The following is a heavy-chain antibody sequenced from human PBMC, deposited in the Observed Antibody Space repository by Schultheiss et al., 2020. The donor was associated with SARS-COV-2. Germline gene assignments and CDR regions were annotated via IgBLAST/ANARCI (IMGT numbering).Heavy chain of an antibody. V-gene: IGHV3-21*01. CDR2: ISSSSSYI. CDR3: ARDSSSGREGFDP. D-gene: IGHD6-19*01. J-gene: IGHJ5*02. CDR1: GFTFSSYS. Sequence: GGSLRLSCAASGFTFSSYSMNWVRQAPGKGLEWVSSISSSSSYIYYADSVKGRFTISRDNAKNSLYLQMNSLRAEDTAVYYCARDSSSGREGFDPWGQGTLVTVSS.